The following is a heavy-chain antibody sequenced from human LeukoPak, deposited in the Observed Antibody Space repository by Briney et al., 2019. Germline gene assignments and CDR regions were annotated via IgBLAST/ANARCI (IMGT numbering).Heavy chain of an antibody. CDR2: FDPEDGET. V-gene: IGHV1-24*01. Sequence: ASVKVSCKVFGYTLTELSMHWVRQAPGKGLEWMGGFDPEDGETIYAQKFQGRVTMTEDTSTNTAYMELSSLRSEDTAVYYCAADGVAVIWSRREIVAYALDIWGQGTMVTVSS. CDR3: AADGVAVIWSRREIVAYALDI. D-gene: IGHD3-3*01. CDR1: GYTLTELS. J-gene: IGHJ3*02.